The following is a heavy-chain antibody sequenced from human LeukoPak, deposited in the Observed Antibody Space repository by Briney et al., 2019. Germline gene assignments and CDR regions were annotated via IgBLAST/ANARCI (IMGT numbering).Heavy chain of an antibody. CDR2: INHSGST. CDR3: ARGPGYSSGLLLSEYYFDY. D-gene: IGHD6-19*01. J-gene: IGHJ4*02. Sequence: SETLSLTCAVYGGSFSGYYWSWIRQPPGKGLEWIGEINHSGSTNYNPSLKSRVTISVDTSKNQFSLKLSSVTAADTAVYYCARGPGYSSGLLLSEYYFDYWGQGTLVTVSS. CDR1: GGSFSGYY. V-gene: IGHV4-34*01.